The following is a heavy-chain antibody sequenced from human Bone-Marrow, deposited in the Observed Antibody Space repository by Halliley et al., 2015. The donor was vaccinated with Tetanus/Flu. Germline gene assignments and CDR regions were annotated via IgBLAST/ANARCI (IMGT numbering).Heavy chain of an antibody. V-gene: IGHV3-21*01. CDR3: AKDGTPGRYSPFDY. D-gene: IGHD5-18*01. Sequence: SSISSSGSSIFYADSVKGRFTISRDNAKNSLYLQMHSLRAEDTALYYCAKDGTPGRYSPFDYWGQGTLVTVSS. J-gene: IGHJ4*02. CDR2: ISSSGSSI.